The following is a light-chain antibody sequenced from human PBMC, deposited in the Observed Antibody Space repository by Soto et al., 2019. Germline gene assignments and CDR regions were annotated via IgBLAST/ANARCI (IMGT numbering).Light chain of an antibody. J-gene: IGLJ3*02. V-gene: IGLV3-21*02. Sequence: SYELTQSLSVSVAPGQTARITCGGNNIGTKSVHWYQQKPGQAPVVVVYDDSKRPSGIPERFSGSNSGKTATLTISSVAAGDEADYYCQVWDGNSDPLVFGGGTKLTVL. CDR2: DDS. CDR1: NIGTKS. CDR3: QVWDGNSDPLV.